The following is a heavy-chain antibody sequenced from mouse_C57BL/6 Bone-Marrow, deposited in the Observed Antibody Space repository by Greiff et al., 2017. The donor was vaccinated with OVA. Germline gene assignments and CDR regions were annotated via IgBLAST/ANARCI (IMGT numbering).Heavy chain of an antibody. CDR1: GYTFTSSW. CDR2: IYPGSGST. J-gene: IGHJ3*01. D-gene: IGHD2-1*01. CDR3: ARRRGNYGFAY. V-gene: IGHV1-55*01. Sequence: QVQLQQPGAELVKPGASVKLSCKASGYTFTSSWITWVKQRPGQGLEWLGDIYPGSGSTNYNEKFKSKATLTVDTSSRTAYMQLSSLTSEDSAVYYCARRRGNYGFAYWGQGTLVTVSA.